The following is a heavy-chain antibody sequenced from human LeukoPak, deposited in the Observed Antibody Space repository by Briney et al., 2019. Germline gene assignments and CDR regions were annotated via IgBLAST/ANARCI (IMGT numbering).Heavy chain of an antibody. CDR1: GYTFTSYG. CDR2: IIPIFGTA. J-gene: IGHJ5*02. V-gene: IGHV1-69*13. D-gene: IGHD6-19*01. Sequence: GASVKVSCKASGYTFTSYGISWVRQAPGQGLEWMGGIIPIFGTANYAQKFQGRVTITADESTGTAYMELSSLRSEDTAVYYCARGPDQWLSRWFDPWGQGTLVTVSS. CDR3: ARGPDQWLSRWFDP.